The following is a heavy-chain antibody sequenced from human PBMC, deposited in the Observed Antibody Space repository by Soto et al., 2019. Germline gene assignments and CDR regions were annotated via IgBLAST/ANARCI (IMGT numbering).Heavy chain of an antibody. D-gene: IGHD4-17*01. V-gene: IGHV4-31*03. Sequence: QVQLQESGPRLVKPSQTLSLSCSVSGDSITSGGSYWSWIRQHPGKGLEWIGYIYYSGGTYYNPSLKSRVTISADTSKNQFSLKLPSVTAADTAVYYCARAYGDDEFWGWFDSWGQGTLVTVSS. CDR1: GDSITSGGSY. CDR2: IYYSGGT. CDR3: ARAYGDDEFWGWFDS. J-gene: IGHJ5*01.